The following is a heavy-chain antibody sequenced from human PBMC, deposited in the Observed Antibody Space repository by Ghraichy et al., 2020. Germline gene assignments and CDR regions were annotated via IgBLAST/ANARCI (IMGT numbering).Heavy chain of an antibody. V-gene: IGHV3-21*01. CDR1: GFTFNSYS. D-gene: IGHD2-2*01. CDR2: ISSSSSYM. J-gene: IGHJ4*02. Sequence: ETLSLTCAASGFTFNSYSMIWVRQAPGKGLEWVSSISSSSSYMYYADSVKGRFTISRDNAKNSLFLQMNSLRAEDTAVYYCARGGIVVVPAAGNLDYWGQGTLVTVSS. CDR3: ARGGIVVVPAAGNLDY.